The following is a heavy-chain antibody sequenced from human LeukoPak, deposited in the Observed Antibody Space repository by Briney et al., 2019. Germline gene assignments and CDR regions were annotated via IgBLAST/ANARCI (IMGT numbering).Heavy chain of an antibody. J-gene: IGHJ4*02. V-gene: IGHV3-21*01. CDR3: ARTLYYDSSGIDY. CDR1: GFTFSSYS. D-gene: IGHD3-22*01. CDR2: ISSSSSYI. Sequence: GGSLRLSCAASGFTFSSYSMNWVRQAPGKGLEWVSSISSSSSYIYYADSVKGRFTISRDNAKNSLYLQMNGLRAEDTAVYYCARTLYYDSSGIDYWGQGTLVTVSS.